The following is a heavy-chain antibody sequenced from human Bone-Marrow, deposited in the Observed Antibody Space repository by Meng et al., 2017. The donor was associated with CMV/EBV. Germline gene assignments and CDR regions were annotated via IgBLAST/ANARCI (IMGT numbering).Heavy chain of an antibody. D-gene: IGHD2-2*01. Sequence: CAASGFTFSSYRMHWVRQAPGKGLEWVSSISSSSSYIYYADSVKGRFTISRDNAKNSLYLQMNSLRAEDTAVYYCARDHCSSTSCYDYWGQGTLVTVSS. CDR1: GFTFSSYR. J-gene: IGHJ4*02. CDR2: ISSSSSYI. CDR3: ARDHCSSTSCYDY. V-gene: IGHV3-21*01.